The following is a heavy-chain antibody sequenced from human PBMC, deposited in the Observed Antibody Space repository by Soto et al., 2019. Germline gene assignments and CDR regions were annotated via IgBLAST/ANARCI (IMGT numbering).Heavy chain of an antibody. Sequence: GESLKISCKGSGYSFTSYWISWVRQMPGKGLEWMGRIDPSDSYTNYSPSFQGHVTISADKSISTAYLQWSSLKASDTAMYYCATTDSGSYLKYYYGMDVWGQGTTVTVSS. D-gene: IGHD1-26*01. CDR1: GYSFTSYW. V-gene: IGHV5-10-1*01. J-gene: IGHJ6*02. CDR3: ATTDSGSYLKYYYGMDV. CDR2: IDPSDSYT.